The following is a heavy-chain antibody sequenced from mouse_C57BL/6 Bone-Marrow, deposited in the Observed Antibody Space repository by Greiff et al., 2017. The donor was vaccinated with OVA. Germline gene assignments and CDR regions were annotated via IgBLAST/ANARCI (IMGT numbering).Heavy chain of an antibody. J-gene: IGHJ3*01. CDR3: ARRNRAWFAY. Sequence: VQLQQPGAELVRPGPSVKLSCKASGYTFTSYWMHWVKQRPGQGLEWIGVIDPSDSYTNYNQKFKGKATLTVDTSSSTAYMQLSSLTSEDSAVYYCARRNRAWFAYWGQGTLVTVSA. V-gene: IGHV1-59*01. CDR1: GYTFTSYW. CDR2: IDPSDSYT.